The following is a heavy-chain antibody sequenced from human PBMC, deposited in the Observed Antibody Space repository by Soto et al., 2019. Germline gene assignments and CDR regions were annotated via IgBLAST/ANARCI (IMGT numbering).Heavy chain of an antibody. Sequence: ASVKVSCKASGYTFTGYYMHWVRQAPGQGLEWMGWINPNSGGTNYAQKFQGWVTMTRDTSISTAYMELSRLRSDDTAVYYCARDFYPWGSYYYYRMDVWGQGTTVTVSS. D-gene: IGHD7-27*01. CDR1: GYTFTGYY. J-gene: IGHJ6*02. V-gene: IGHV1-2*04. CDR3: ARDFYPWGSYYYYRMDV. CDR2: INPNSGGT.